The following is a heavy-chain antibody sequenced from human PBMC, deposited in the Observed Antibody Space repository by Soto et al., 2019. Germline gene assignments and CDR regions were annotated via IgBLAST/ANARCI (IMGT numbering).Heavy chain of an antibody. J-gene: IGHJ5*02. V-gene: IGHV4-61*08. CDR1: GGSVRSGGYY. CDR3: ARGGAPYNWFDP. D-gene: IGHD3-16*01. CDR2: IFSTGGT. Sequence: TSETLSLTCSVSGGSVRSGGYYWSWIRQPPGKGLEWIGFIFSTGGTIYSPSLKSRVTISVDTSKNQFSLRLRSVTPADTAVYYCARGGAPYNWFDPWGQGTLVTVSS.